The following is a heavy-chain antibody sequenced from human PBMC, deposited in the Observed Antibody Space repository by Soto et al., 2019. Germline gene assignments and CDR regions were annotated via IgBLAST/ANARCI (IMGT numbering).Heavy chain of an antibody. D-gene: IGHD2-15*01. CDR3: ARDGGGS. Sequence: GGSLRLSCAASGFTFSNYWMHWVRRVPGKGLVWVSRINTDGSATNYADSVKGRFTVSRDNARNTQYLQMNSLRAEDTAVYYCARDGGGSWGQGTLVTVSS. J-gene: IGHJ5*02. CDR2: INTDGSAT. V-gene: IGHV3-74*01. CDR1: GFTFSNYW.